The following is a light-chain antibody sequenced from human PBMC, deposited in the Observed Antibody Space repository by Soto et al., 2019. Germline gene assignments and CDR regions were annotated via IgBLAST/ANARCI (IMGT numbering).Light chain of an antibody. V-gene: IGKV3-20*01. CDR1: QTVSSTY. CDR2: GAS. Sequence: EIVLTQSPGTLSLSPGEGATLSCRASQTVSSTYLAWYQQKPGRAPSLLIHGASTRAAGIPDRFSASGSGTHFTLTNNRLEPEDFAVYCCQQFGTSPYTFGQGTTVEIK. J-gene: IGKJ2*01. CDR3: QQFGTSPYT.